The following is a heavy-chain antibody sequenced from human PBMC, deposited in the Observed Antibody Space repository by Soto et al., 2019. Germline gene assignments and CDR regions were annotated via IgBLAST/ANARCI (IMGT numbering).Heavy chain of an antibody. CDR2: ISYDGSNK. CDR1: GLTFSSYA. J-gene: IGHJ4*02. Sequence: QVQLVESGGGVVQPGRSLRLSCAASGLTFSSYAMHWVRQAPGKGLEWVAVISYDGSNKYYADSVKGRFTISRDNSKNTLYLQMNSLRAEDTAVYYCVREDTCAYWGQGTLVTVSS. CDR3: VREDTCAY. V-gene: IGHV3-30-3*01.